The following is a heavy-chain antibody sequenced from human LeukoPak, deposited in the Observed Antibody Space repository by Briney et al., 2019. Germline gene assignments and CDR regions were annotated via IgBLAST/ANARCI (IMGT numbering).Heavy chain of an antibody. CDR1: GGSISTYY. CDR2: IYYSGST. Sequence: SETLSLTCTVSGGSISTYYWSWIRQPPGKGLEWIGYIYYSGSTYYNPSLKSRVTISVDTSKNQFSLKLSSVTAADTAVYYCARDRHYYDSSGYIDYGMDVWGQGTTVTVSS. J-gene: IGHJ6*02. V-gene: IGHV4-59*12. D-gene: IGHD3-22*01. CDR3: ARDRHYYDSSGYIDYGMDV.